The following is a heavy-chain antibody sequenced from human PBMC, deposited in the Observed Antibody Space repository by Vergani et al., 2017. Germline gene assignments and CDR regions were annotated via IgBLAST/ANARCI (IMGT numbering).Heavy chain of an antibody. Sequence: QVQLQQWGGGLLKPSETLSLTCVVNGGSFTSYHWTWIRQSPGEGLEWVGDIDHTGRTDYNTSLKSQLTMSVDKSRNQFSLPLNSVTATDTAIYFCARVNTETDGHRYYYYYLDLWGQGTAVTVS. CDR1: GGSFTSYH. CDR2: IDHTGRT. CDR3: ARVNTETDGHRYYYYYLDL. V-gene: IGHV4-34*01. D-gene: IGHD4-11*01. J-gene: IGHJ6*03.